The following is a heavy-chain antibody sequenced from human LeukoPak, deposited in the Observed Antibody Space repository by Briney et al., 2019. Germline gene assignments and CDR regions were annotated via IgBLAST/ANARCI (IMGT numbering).Heavy chain of an antibody. CDR1: GYILIDYE. Sequence: GASVKVSCKASGYILIDYEINWVRQATGQGLEWMGWMNPKSGDTGYEQKFKGRVTITRDSSIRTVYMELSSLRSEDTALYYCARGRYMDVWGKGTTVTVS. CDR2: MNPKSGDT. CDR3: ARGRYMDV. V-gene: IGHV1-8*03. J-gene: IGHJ6*03.